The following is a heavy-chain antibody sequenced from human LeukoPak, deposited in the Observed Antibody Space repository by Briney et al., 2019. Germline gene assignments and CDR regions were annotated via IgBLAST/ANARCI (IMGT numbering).Heavy chain of an antibody. D-gene: IGHD3-10*01. J-gene: IGHJ5*02. CDR1: GYTFTGYY. Sequence: ASVKVSCKASGYTFTGYYMHWVRQAPGQGLEWMGWINPNSGGTNYAQKFQGRVTMTRDTSISTAYMELSRLRSDDTAVYYCAREYGSGSYVAGWSDPWGQGTLVTVSS. CDR2: INPNSGGT. V-gene: IGHV1-2*02. CDR3: AREYGSGSYVAGWSDP.